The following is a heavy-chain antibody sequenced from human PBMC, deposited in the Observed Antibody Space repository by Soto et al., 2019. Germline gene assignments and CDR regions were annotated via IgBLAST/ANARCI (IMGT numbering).Heavy chain of an antibody. CDR1: GFTFSDYY. CDR2: ISSSGSGI. V-gene: IGHV3-11*01. J-gene: IGHJ3*02. Sequence: QVQLVESGGGLVKPGGSLRLSCAASGFTFSDYYMTWIRQAPGKGLEWVSYISSSGSGIYYPDSVKGRFTISRDNAKKSLYLQMSSLRAEDTTVYYCARAYSDAFDIWGQGTLVTVSS. D-gene: IGHD2-15*01. CDR3: ARAYSDAFDI.